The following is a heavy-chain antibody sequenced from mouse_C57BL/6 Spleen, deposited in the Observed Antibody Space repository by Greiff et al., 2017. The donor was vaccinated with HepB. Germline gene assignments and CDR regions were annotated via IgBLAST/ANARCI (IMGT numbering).Heavy chain of an antibody. D-gene: IGHD2-2*01. CDR2: ISSGGSYT. Sequence: EVMLVESGGDLVKPGGSLKLSCAASGFTFSSYGISWVRQTPDKRLEWVATISSGGSYTYYPDSVKGRFTISRDNAKNTLYLQMSSLKSEDTAMYYCARQEIYYGYAYYFDYWGQGTTLTVSS. J-gene: IGHJ2*01. CDR1: GFTFSSYG. V-gene: IGHV5-6*01. CDR3: ARQEIYYGYAYYFDY.